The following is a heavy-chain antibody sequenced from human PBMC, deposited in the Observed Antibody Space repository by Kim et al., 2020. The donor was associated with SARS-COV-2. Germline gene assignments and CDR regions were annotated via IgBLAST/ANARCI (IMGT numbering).Heavy chain of an antibody. V-gene: IGHV3-48*02. Sequence: GGSLRLSCAASGFTFSSYSMNLVRQAPGKGLEWVSYISSSSSTIYYADSVKGRFTMSRDNANNSLYLQMNSLRDEDTAVYYCSRRFYFDSSGYYCNNWF. D-gene: IGHD3-22*01. CDR3: SRRFYFDSSGYYCNNWF. CDR1: GFTFSSYS. J-gene: IGHJ5*01. CDR2: ISSSSSTI.